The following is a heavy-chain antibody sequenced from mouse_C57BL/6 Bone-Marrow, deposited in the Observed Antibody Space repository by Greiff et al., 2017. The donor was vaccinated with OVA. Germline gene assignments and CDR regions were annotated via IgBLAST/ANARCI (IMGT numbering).Heavy chain of an antibody. Sequence: VQLQQPGAELVKPGASVKVSCKPSGYSFPSYWMHWVKQRPDPGLEWIGRIYPSDSDTNYYQKFPGKATLTVDKSSSTAYMQLSSLTSEDSAVYYCARGARQVGQNMDDGGQGAPVTVAS. J-gene: IGHJ4*01. CDR2: IYPSDSDT. V-gene: IGHV1-74*01. CDR3: ARGARQVGQNMDD. D-gene: IGHD3-3*01. CDR1: GYSFPSYW.